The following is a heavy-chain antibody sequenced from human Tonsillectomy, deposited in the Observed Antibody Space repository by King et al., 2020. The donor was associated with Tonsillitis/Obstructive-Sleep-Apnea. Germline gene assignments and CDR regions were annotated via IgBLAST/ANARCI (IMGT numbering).Heavy chain of an antibody. CDR3: AKFAGGPADPDSSGSFDY. J-gene: IGHJ4*02. V-gene: IGHV3-23*04. Sequence: VQLVESGGGLVQPGGSLRLSCAASGFTFSSYAMSWVRQAPGKGLEWVSAISGSGGSTYYADSVKGRFTISRKNSKNTLYLQMNSLRAGDTAVYYCAKFAGGPADPDSSGSFDYWGQGTLVTVSS. CDR1: GFTFSSYA. D-gene: IGHD3-22*01. CDR2: ISGSGGST.